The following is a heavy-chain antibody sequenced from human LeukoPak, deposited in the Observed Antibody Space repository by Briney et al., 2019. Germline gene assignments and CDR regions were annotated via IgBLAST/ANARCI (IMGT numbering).Heavy chain of an antibody. V-gene: IGHV3-7*03. D-gene: IGHD3-3*01. J-gene: IGHJ4*02. CDR3: ARDQYDTWSRRGNFDS. CDR2: IKLDGSEK. Sequence: GGSLRLSCVASRFTFGKYWMSWVRQAPGKGLEWVANIKLDGSEKNYVDSVKGRFTISRDNTKNSLYLQMNSLRAEDTAVFYCARDQYDTWSRRGNFDSWGQGTLVSVSS. CDR1: RFTFGKYW.